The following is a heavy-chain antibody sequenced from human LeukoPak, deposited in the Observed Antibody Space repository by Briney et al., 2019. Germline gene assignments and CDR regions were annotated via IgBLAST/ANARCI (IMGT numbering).Heavy chain of an antibody. J-gene: IGHJ4*02. D-gene: IGHD3-10*01. CDR1: GFTFSGYS. CDR2: ISSSSSYI. V-gene: IGHV3-21*04. Sequence: GGSLRLSCAASGFTFSGYSMNWVRQAPGKGLEWVSSISSSSSYIYYADSVKGRFTISRDNAKNSLYLQMNSLRAEDTAVYYCASSGLVSITMVRGVRGGHGFDYWGQGTLVTVSS. CDR3: ASSGLVSITMVRGVRGGHGFDY.